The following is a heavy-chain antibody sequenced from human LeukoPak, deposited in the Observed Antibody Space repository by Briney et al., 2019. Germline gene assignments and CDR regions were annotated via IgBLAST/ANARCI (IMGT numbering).Heavy chain of an antibody. V-gene: IGHV3-23*01. D-gene: IGHD6-13*01. J-gene: IGHJ4*02. CDR3: AGTSGIAAAGSDY. Sequence: AISGSGGSTYYADSVKGRFTISRDNSKNTLYLQMNSLRAEDTAVYYCAGTSGIAAAGSDYWGQGTLVTVSS. CDR2: ISGSGGST.